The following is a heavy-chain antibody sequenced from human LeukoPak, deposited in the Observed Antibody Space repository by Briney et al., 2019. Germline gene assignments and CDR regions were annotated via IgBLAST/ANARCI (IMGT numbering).Heavy chain of an antibody. Sequence: PGGSLRLSCAASGFTFSSCWMHWVRQAPGKGLEWVSSISSSSSYIYYADSVKGRFTISRDNAKNSLYLQMNSLRAEDTAVYYCARAGYSSSWPDYWGQGTLVTVSS. D-gene: IGHD6-13*01. V-gene: IGHV3-21*01. CDR2: ISSSSSYI. CDR1: GFTFSSCW. J-gene: IGHJ4*02. CDR3: ARAGYSSSWPDY.